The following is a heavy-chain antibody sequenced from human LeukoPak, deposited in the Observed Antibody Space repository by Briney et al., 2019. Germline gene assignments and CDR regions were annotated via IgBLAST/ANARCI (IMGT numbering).Heavy chain of an antibody. CDR3: ARVRLGELSFGY. CDR2: INHSGST. CDR1: GGSISSYY. D-gene: IGHD3-16*02. J-gene: IGHJ4*02. V-gene: IGHV4-34*01. Sequence: SEILSLTCTVSGGSISSYYWSWIRQPPGKGLEWIGEINHSGSTNYNPSLKSRVTISVDTSKNQFSLKLSSVTAADTAVYYCARVRLGELSFGYWGQGTLVTVSS.